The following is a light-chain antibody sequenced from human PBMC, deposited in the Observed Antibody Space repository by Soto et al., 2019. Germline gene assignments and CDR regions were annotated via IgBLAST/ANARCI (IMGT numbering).Light chain of an antibody. V-gene: IGKV3-15*01. CDR2: GAS. CDR3: QQPISFPIT. CDR1: QSVSSN. Sequence: EIVITQSPAPLSVSPGERAPLSCRASQSVSSNLAWYQQKPGQAPRLLIYGASTRATGIPARFSGSGSGTEFTLTISSLQSEDFATYYCQQPISFPITFGQGTRLEIK. J-gene: IGKJ5*01.